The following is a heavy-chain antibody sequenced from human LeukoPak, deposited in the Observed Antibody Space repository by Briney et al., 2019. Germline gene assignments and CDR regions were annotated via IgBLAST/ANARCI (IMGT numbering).Heavy chain of an antibody. V-gene: IGHV3-11*01. CDR2: ISSSGSTI. J-gene: IGHJ3*02. CDR1: GLTFSDYY. D-gene: IGHD1-1*01. Sequence: GGSLRLSCAASGLTFSDYYMSWIRQAPGKGLEWVSYISSSGSTIYYADSVKGRFTISRDNAKNSLYLQMNSLRAEDTAVYYCARLELIGAFDIWGQGTMVTVSS. CDR3: ARLELIGAFDI.